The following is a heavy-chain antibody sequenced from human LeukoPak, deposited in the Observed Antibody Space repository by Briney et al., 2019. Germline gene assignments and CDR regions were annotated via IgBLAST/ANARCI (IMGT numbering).Heavy chain of an antibody. D-gene: IGHD2-15*01. CDR3: AKDTTAWWYHRAYMNV. V-gene: IGHV3-23*01. CDR2: ISGSGDKK. J-gene: IGHJ6*03. CDR1: GFSLSTYA. Sequence: GGSLRLSCAASGFSLSTYALSWFRQAPGGGLEWVAAISGSGDKKYHADSVKGRFTISKDNSENRLSLQMDSLRAEDTAVYFCAKDTTAWWYHRAYMNVWGKGTRVTVSS.